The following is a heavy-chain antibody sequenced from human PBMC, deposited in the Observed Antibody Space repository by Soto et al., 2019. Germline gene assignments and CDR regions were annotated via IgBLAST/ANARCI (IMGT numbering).Heavy chain of an antibody. Sequence: PSETLSLTCTVSGDSVTSGNYYWSWIRQPPGKGLEWIGHIYYSGSTNYSPSLKSRVTISLDTSNNQFSLKVTSVTAADTAVYSSAMIPVHTYMISWFDPWGQGTLVTVSS. CDR3: AMIPVHTYMISWFDP. CDR2: IYYSGST. V-gene: IGHV4-61*01. J-gene: IGHJ5*01. D-gene: IGHD3-16*01. CDR1: GDSVTSGNYY.